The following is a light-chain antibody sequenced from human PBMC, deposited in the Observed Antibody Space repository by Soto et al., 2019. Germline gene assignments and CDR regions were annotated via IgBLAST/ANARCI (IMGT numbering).Light chain of an antibody. CDR1: QSVTSH. Sequence: DIQMTQSPSSLSASVGDRVTITCRTSQSVTSHLNWYQQKPGKAPNLLIYGASNLQSGVPSRFSGSGSGTDFTLTISSLQPEDFASYYCQQSSSMPWTFGQGPKVDIK. J-gene: IGKJ1*01. CDR2: GAS. CDR3: QQSSSMPWT. V-gene: IGKV1-39*01.